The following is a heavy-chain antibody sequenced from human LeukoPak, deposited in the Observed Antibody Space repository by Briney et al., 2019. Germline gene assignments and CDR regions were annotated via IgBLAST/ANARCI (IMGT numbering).Heavy chain of an antibody. CDR2: IIPILGIA. CDR3: ARALYSYGYGDALDI. Sequence: SVKVSCKASGGTFSSYAISWVRQAPGQGLEWMGRIIPILGIANYAQKFQGRVTITADKSTSTAYMELSSLRSEDTAVYYCARALYSYGYGDALDIWGQGTMVTVSS. D-gene: IGHD5-18*01. J-gene: IGHJ3*02. CDR1: GGTFSSYA. V-gene: IGHV1-69*04.